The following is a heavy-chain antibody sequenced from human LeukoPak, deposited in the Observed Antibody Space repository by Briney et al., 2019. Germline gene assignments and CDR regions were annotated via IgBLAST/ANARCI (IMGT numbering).Heavy chain of an antibody. D-gene: IGHD1-1*01. CDR2: IKEDGSDK. CDR3: ARDNRGKDY. J-gene: IGHJ4*02. Sequence: GGSLRLSCAASGFTFSSYAMSWVRQAPGKGLAWVANIKEDGSDKYYVDSVKGRFTISRDNSKNSLYLQMDSLRAEDTAVYYCARDNRGKDYWGQGTLVTVSS. V-gene: IGHV3-7*01. CDR1: GFTFSSYA.